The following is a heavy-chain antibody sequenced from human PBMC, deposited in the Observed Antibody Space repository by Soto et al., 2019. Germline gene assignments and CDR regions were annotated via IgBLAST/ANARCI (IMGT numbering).Heavy chain of an antibody. Sequence: EVHLLDSGGGLVQPGGSLRLSCAASGFTFSTYVMSWVRQAPGKGLEWVSTIGGGGATFYADSVKGRFTISRDNSKNTMYLQMNCLRDDDMGIYYCATYPDGAYVPPYDYWGQGTLVTVSS. V-gene: IGHV3-23*01. CDR1: GFTFSTYV. CDR2: IGGGGAT. D-gene: IGHD3-10*02. CDR3: ATYPDGAYVPPYDY. J-gene: IGHJ4*02.